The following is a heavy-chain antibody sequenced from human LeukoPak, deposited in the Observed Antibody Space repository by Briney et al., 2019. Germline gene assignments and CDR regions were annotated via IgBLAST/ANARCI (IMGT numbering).Heavy chain of an antibody. CDR2: IYTSGST. CDR1: GGSISSYY. D-gene: IGHD2-15*01. CDR3: ARVSNVVVAANWFDP. J-gene: IGHJ5*02. Sequence: PSETLSLTCTVSGGSISSYYWSWIRQPPGKGLEWIGYIYTSGSTNYNPSLKSRVTISVDTSKNQFSLKLSSVTAADTAVYYCARVSNVVVAANWFDPWGQGTLVTVSS. V-gene: IGHV4-59*01.